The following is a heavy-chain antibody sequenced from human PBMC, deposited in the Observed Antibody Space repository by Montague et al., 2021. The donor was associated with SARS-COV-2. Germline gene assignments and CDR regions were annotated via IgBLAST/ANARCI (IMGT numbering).Heavy chain of an antibody. V-gene: IGHV4-39*07. CDR2: IHIGGTS. CDR1: GDSISSGGYF. CDR3: ARSRDWYLGN. J-gene: IGHJ4*02. D-gene: IGHD3-9*01. Sequence: SESLSLTYTVSGDSISSGGYFWGWIRQPPGKGLEWIASIHIGGTSYLNPSLKSRVTISIDSSKNQFSLNVTSVTAADTAVYFCARSRDWYLGNWGQGTLATVSS.